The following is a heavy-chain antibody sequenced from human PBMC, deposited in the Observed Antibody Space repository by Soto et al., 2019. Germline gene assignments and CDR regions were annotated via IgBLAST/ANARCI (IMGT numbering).Heavy chain of an antibody. CDR2: IYYSGST. D-gene: IGHD4-17*01. Sequence: PSETLSLTCTVSGGSISSGGYYWSWIRQHPGKGLEWIGYIYYSGSTYYNPSLKSRVTISVDTSKNQFSLKLSSVTAADTAVYYCARVEGGWHDYGDYVYYFDYWGQGTLVTVSS. CDR3: ARVEGGWHDYGDYVYYFDY. V-gene: IGHV4-31*03. CDR1: GGSISSGGYY. J-gene: IGHJ4*02.